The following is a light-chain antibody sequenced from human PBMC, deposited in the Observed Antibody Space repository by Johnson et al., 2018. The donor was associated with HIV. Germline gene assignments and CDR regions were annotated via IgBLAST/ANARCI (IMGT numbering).Light chain of an antibody. V-gene: IGLV1-51*01. CDR3: GTWDSSLSAV. J-gene: IGLJ1*01. CDR2: DNN. CDR1: SSNIGNNY. Sequence: QSVLTQPPSVSAAPGQKVTISCSGSSSNIGNNYVSWYQQVPGTAPKLLIYDNNKRPSGIPDRFSGSKSGTSATLGITGLQTGDEADYCCGTWDSSLSAVFGTGTKVTVL.